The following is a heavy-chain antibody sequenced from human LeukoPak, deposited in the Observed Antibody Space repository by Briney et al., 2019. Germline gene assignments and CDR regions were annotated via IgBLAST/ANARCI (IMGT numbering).Heavy chain of an antibody. V-gene: IGHV4-59*08. CDR1: GGSISSHY. J-gene: IGHJ3*02. CDR3: ARQPFCGGDCYSGGAFDI. CDR2: IYYSGST. Sequence: SETLSLTCTVSGGSISSHYWSWIRQPPGKGLEWIGYIYYSGSTNYNPSLKSRVTISVDTSKNQFSLKLSSVTAADTAVYYCARQPFCGGDCYSGGAFDIWGQGTMVTVSS. D-gene: IGHD2-21*02.